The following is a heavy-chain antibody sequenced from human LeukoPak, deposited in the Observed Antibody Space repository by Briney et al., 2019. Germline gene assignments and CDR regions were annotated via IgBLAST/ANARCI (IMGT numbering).Heavy chain of an antibody. Sequence: GRSLRLSCAASGFTFSNYGMHWVRQAPGKGLEWVAVISYDESDKYYADSVKGRFTISRDNSKNSLYLQMNSLRTEDTALYYCAAGDSFDYWGQGTLVTVSS. CDR1: GFTFSNYG. CDR3: AAGDSFDY. V-gene: IGHV3-30*03. CDR2: ISYDESDK. D-gene: IGHD2-21*02. J-gene: IGHJ4*02.